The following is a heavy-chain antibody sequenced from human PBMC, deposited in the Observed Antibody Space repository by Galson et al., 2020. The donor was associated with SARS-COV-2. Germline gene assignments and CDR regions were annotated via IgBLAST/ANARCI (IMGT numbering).Heavy chain of an antibody. CDR3: ARAQGDGYNYWDQKYYFDY. CDR1: GGSISSYY. D-gene: IGHD5-12*01. Sequence: ETSETLSLTCTVSGGSISSYYWSWIRQPAGKGLEWIGRIYTSGSTNYNPSLKSRVTMSVDTSKNQFSLKLSSVTAADTAVYYCARAQGDGYNYWDQKYYFDYWGQGTLVTVSS. J-gene: IGHJ4*02. V-gene: IGHV4-4*07. CDR2: IYTSGST.